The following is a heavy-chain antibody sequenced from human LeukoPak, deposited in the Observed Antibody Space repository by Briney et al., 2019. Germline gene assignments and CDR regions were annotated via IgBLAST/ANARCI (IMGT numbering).Heavy chain of an antibody. J-gene: IGHJ6*02. V-gene: IGHV3-9*01. Sequence: GGSLRLSCAASGFTLDDYAMHWVRQAPGKGLEWVSGISWNSGSIGYADSVKGRFTIPRDNAKNSLYLQMNSLRAEDTALYYCAKDIGPGGSRSNYYYYYYGMDVWGQGTTVTVSS. CDR1: GFTLDDYA. CDR3: AKDIGPGGSRSNYYYYYYGMDV. D-gene: IGHD2-2*01. CDR2: ISWNSGSI.